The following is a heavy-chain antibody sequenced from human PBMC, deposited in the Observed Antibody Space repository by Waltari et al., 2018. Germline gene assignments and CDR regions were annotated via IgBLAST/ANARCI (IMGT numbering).Heavy chain of an antibody. D-gene: IGHD2-8*01. Sequence: EVQLVQSGAEVKKPGESLKISCTGSGYSFVSDWLGWGRQMPGKGLELMGIVYPCSSVIRYSPSFQGPVTIPADKSINTAYLQWSSLKASDTAMYYCARHAEDCTNGVCYTRYFDYWGQGTLVTVSS. V-gene: IGHV5-51*01. J-gene: IGHJ4*02. CDR1: GYSFVSDW. CDR3: ARHAEDCTNGVCYTRYFDY. CDR2: VYPCSSVI.